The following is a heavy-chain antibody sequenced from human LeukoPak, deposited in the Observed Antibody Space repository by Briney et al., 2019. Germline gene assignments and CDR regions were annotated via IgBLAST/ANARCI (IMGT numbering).Heavy chain of an antibody. V-gene: IGHV1-18*01. CDR2: VSAYNGNT. D-gene: IGHD6-19*01. CDR1: GYTFTSYG. Sequence: GASVKVSCKASGYTFTSYGISWVRQAPGQGLEWMGWVSAYNGNTNYAQKLQGRVTMTTDTSTSTAYMELRSLRSDDTAVYYCARLVDRGGWYYFDYWGQGTLVTVSS. J-gene: IGHJ4*02. CDR3: ARLVDRGGWYYFDY.